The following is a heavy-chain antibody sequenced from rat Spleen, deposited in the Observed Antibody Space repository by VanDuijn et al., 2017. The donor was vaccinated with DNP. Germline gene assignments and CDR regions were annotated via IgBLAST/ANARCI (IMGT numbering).Heavy chain of an antibody. Sequence: EVLLQESGPGLVKPSQSLSLTCSVTGFSITNNFKWSWIRKFPGNKLEWLGYVTNAGNTDYNPHLKSRISITTDTSKNQFFLQVNSVTPEDTATYYCAIQLGVFDYWDQGVMVTVSS. CDR2: VTNAGNT. CDR3: AIQLGVFDY. D-gene: IGHD5-1*01. J-gene: IGHJ2*01. V-gene: IGHV3-3*01. CDR1: GFSITNNFK.